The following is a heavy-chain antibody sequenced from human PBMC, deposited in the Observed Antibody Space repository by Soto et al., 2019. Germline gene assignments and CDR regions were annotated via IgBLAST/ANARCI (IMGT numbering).Heavy chain of an antibody. CDR3: AKAQNYDILTGYFDY. Sequence: GGSLRLSCAASGFTFSSYAMSWVRQAPGKGLEWVSAISGSGGSTYYADSVKGRFTISRDNSKNTLYLKMNSLRAEDTAVYYCAKAQNYDILTGYFDYWGQGTLVTVSS. CDR1: GFTFSSYA. CDR2: ISGSGGST. V-gene: IGHV3-23*01. D-gene: IGHD3-9*01. J-gene: IGHJ4*02.